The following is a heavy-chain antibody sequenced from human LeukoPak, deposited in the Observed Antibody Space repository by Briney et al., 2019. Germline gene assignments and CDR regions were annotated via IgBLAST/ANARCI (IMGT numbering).Heavy chain of an antibody. CDR3: ARDRCSGGSCYGYYYGMDV. J-gene: IGHJ6*02. CDR2: ISGSGGST. V-gene: IGHV3-23*01. D-gene: IGHD2-15*01. Sequence: GGSLRLSCAASGFTFSSYAMSWVRQAPGKGLEWVSAISGSGGSTYYADSVKGRFTISRDNSKNTLLLQMNSLRAEDTAVYYCARDRCSGGSCYGYYYGMDVWGQGTTVTVSS. CDR1: GFTFSSYA.